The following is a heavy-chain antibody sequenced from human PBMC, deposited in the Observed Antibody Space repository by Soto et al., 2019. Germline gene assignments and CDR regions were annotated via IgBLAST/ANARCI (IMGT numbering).Heavy chain of an antibody. CDR3: ARDLWGYCGTDCYPLDV. CDR2: MYNTGST. J-gene: IGHJ6*02. Sequence: QVQLQESGPGLVKPSETLSLTCTVSGGAISRYYWSWLRQPPGTGLEWIGYMYNTGSTVYNPSFKGLVTIAVDTSKNQFSLKLNSVTAADSAVYYCARDLWGYCGTDCYPLDVWGQGTTVTVSS. D-gene: IGHD2-21*02. V-gene: IGHV4-59*01. CDR1: GGAISRYY.